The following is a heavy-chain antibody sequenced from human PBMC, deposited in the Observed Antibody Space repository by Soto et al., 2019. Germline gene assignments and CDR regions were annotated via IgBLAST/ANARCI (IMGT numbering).Heavy chain of an antibody. CDR1: GGSISSGDYY. Sequence: QVQLQESGPGLVKPSQTLSLTCTVSGGSISSGDYYWSWIRQHPGKGLEWIGYIYYSGSTYYSPSLTSRVTISVDTSKNQFSLKLSSVTAADTAVYYCARWWSGSRQGFDTWGQGTLVTVSS. CDR3: ARWWSGSRQGFDT. V-gene: IGHV4-31*03. CDR2: IYYSGST. D-gene: IGHD3-3*01. J-gene: IGHJ5*02.